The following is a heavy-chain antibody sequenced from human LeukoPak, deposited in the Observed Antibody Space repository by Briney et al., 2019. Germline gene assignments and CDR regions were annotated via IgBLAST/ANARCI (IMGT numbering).Heavy chain of an antibody. CDR3: AGDPAYYDILTGSNWFDP. J-gene: IGHJ5*02. D-gene: IGHD3-9*01. CDR1: GGSISSYY. CDR2: IYTSGST. Sequence: SETLSLTCTVSGGSISSYYWSWIRQPAGKGLEWIGRIYTSGSTNYNPPLRSRVTMSVDTSKNQFSLKLSSVTAADTAVYYCAGDPAYYDILTGSNWFDPWGQGTLVTVSS. V-gene: IGHV4-4*07.